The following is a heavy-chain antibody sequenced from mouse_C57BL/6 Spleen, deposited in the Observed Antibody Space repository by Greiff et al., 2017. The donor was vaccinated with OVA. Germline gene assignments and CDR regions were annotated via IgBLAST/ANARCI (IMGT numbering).Heavy chain of an antibody. CDR2: FYPGSGSL. V-gene: IGHV1-62-2*01. CDR3: ARHERVYDYERDYAMDY. J-gene: IGHJ4*01. Sequence: LQESGAELVKPGASVKLSCKASGYTFTEYTIHWVKQRSGQGLAWIGRFYPGSGSLKYNEKFKDKATLTADKSSSTVYMELSRLTSEDSAVYFCARHERVYDYERDYAMDYWGQGTSVTVSS. D-gene: IGHD2-4*01. CDR1: GYTFTEYT.